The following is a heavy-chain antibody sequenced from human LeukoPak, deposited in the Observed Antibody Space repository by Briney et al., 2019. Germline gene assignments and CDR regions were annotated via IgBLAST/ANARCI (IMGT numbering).Heavy chain of an antibody. D-gene: IGHD6-19*01. V-gene: IGHV4-39*07. CDR1: GGSISSSSYY. Sequence: PSESLSLTCTVSGGSISSSSYYWGWIRQPPGKGLEWIGSIYDSGSTYYNPPLKSRVNISVDTSKNQFSLKLSSVAAADTAVYYCARNRAVAEYYYYYYRDVWGKGTTVTVSS. CDR2: IYDSGST. CDR3: ARNRAVAEYYYYYYRDV. J-gene: IGHJ6*03.